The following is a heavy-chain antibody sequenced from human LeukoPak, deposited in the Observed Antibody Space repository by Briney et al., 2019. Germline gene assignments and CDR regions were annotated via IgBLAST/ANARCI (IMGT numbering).Heavy chain of an antibody. V-gene: IGHV1-18*01. CDR3: ARDLYDGLERPEVWFDP. D-gene: IGHD1-1*01. CDR2: ISAYNGNT. CDR1: GYTFTSYG. Sequence: ASVKVSCKASGYTFTSYGISWVRQAPGQGLEWMGWISAYNGNTNYAQKLQGRVTMTTDTSTSTAYMELRSLRSDTAVYYCARDLYDGLERPEVWFDPWGQGTLVTVSS. J-gene: IGHJ5*02.